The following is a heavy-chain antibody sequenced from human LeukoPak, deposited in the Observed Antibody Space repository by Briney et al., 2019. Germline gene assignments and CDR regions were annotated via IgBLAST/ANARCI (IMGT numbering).Heavy chain of an antibody. J-gene: IGHJ5*02. CDR2: IGGRGGST. CDR3: GKERGA. Sequence: GGSLRLSCAASGFSFSSFTMTWIRQAPGKGLEWVSAIGGRGGSTYYADSLEGRFTIARDNSKDMVYLQMNSLKVEATAAYYCGKERGAWGQGTKVTVSS. D-gene: IGHD3-16*01. V-gene: IGHV3-23*01. CDR1: GFSFSSFT.